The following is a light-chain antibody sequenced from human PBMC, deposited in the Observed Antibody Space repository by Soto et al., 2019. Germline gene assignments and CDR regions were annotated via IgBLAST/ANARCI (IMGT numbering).Light chain of an antibody. CDR2: DAS. CDR3: QQSYRLPLT. J-gene: IGKJ4*01. V-gene: IGKV1-5*01. Sequence: DIQMTQSPSTLSASVGDRVTITCRASQNINRRLAWYQQKPGKAPNLLIYDASSLESGVPARFSGGGSGTDFTLSIVTLQPEDSGTYFCQQSYRLPLTFGGGTKVDIK. CDR1: QNINRR.